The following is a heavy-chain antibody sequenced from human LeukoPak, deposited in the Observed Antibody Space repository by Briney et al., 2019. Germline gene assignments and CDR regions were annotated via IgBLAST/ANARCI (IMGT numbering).Heavy chain of an antibody. CDR1: GGSISSYY. D-gene: IGHD6-19*01. V-gene: IGHV4-59*01. Sequence: PSETLSLTCTVSGGSISSYYWSWIRQPPGKGLERIGYIYYSGSTNYNPSLKSRVTISVDTSKNQFSLNLSSVTAADTAVYYCARDLLSTAGYLDYWGQGTLVTVSS. J-gene: IGHJ4*02. CDR3: ARDLLSTAGYLDY. CDR2: IYYSGST.